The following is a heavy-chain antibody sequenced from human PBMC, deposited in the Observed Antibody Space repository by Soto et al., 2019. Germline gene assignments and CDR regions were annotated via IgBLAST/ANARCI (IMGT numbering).Heavy chain of an antibody. CDR1: GGTFSSYA. D-gene: IGHD3-9*01. CDR3: ARERKYYDILTGDYYYYCGMDV. J-gene: IGHJ6*02. CDR2: IIPIFGTA. V-gene: IGHV1-69*12. Sequence: QVQLVQSGAEVKKPGSSVKVSCKASGGTFSSYAISWVRQAPGQGLEWMGGIIPIFGTANYAQKFQGRVTITADESTSTAYMELSSLRSEDTAVYYCARERKYYDILTGDYYYYCGMDVWGQGTTVTVSS.